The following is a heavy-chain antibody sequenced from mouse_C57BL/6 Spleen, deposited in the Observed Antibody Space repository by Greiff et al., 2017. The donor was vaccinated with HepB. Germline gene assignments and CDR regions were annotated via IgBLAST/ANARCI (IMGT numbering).Heavy chain of an antibody. CDR3: ARDRGSFAY. D-gene: IGHD3-1*01. V-gene: IGHV5-4*01. CDR1: GFTFSSYA. J-gene: IGHJ3*01. CDR2: ISDGGSYT. Sequence: EVQLVESGGGLVKPGGSLKLSCAASGFTFSSYAMSWVRQTPEKRLEWVATISDGGSYTYYPDNVKGRFTISRDNAKNNLYLQMSHLKSEDTAMYYCARDRGSFAYWGQGTLVTVSA.